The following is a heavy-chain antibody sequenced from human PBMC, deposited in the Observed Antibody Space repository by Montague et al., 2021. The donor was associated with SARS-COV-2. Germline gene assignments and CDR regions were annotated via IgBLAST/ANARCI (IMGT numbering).Heavy chain of an antibody. CDR2: IYYSGST. D-gene: IGHD6-13*01. CDR3: ARHKRWRIAAAGRDFDY. Sequence: SETLSLTCTVSGGSISSSSYYWGWIRQPPGKGLEWIGSIYYSGSTYYNPPLKSRVTISVDTSKNQFSLKLSSATAADTAVYYCARHKRWRIAAAGRDFDYWGQGTLVTVSS. V-gene: IGHV4-39*01. J-gene: IGHJ4*02. CDR1: GGSISSSSYY.